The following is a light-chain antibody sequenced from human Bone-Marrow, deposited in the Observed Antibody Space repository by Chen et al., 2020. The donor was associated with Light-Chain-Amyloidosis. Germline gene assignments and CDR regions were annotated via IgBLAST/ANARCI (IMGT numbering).Light chain of an antibody. CDR1: SSNIGSNY. CDR3: GSWDSKLFAGRVG. V-gene: IGLV1-51*01. CDR2: ENY. Sequence: QSVLTQPPSVSAAPGQRVTISCSGTSSNIGSNYVSLYQVFPGTGPKFLINENYKRPTGILVRLAGYKSGTSETVDITGLQAGDEADYYCGSWDSKLFAGRVGLGGGPKLTVL. J-gene: IGLJ2*01.